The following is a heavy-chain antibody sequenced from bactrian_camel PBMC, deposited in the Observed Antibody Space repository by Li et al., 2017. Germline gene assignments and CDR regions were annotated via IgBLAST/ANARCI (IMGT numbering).Heavy chain of an antibody. D-gene: IGHD1*01. V-gene: IGHV3S6*01. CDR2: IRSVDGET. CDR1: GDTSRRNC. J-gene: IGHJ4*01. Sequence: VQLVESGGGSVQVGGSLVLSCAMSGDTSRRNCMGWFRQTPGNERERVASIRSVDGETYYIDSVKGRFTISRDNAKNIMSLEMSSLTTEDSAVYYCAMGSFCNRGNCTLRGQGTQVTVS.